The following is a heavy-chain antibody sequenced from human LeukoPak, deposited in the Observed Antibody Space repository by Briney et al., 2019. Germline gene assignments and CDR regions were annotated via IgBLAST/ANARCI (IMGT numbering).Heavy chain of an antibody. CDR3: ARSVVTPYYFDY. Sequence: ASVKISCKVSGYTFTDYYMHWVQQAPGKGLEWMGLVDPEDGETIYAEKFQGRVTITADTSTDTAYMELSSLRSEDPAVYYCARSVVTPYYFDYWGQGTLVTVSS. V-gene: IGHV1-69-2*01. CDR1: GYTFTDYY. D-gene: IGHD4-23*01. CDR2: VDPEDGET. J-gene: IGHJ4*02.